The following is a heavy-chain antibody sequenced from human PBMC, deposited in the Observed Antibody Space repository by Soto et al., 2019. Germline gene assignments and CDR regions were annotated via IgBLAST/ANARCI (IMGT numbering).Heavy chain of an antibody. D-gene: IGHD5-12*01. Sequence: SETLSLTCTVSGGSISSSSYYWGWIRQPPGKGLEWIGSIYYSGSTYYNPSLKSRVTISVDTSKNQFSLKLSSVTAADTAVYYCARRGSVGWFDPWGQGTLVTVSS. CDR2: IYYSGST. J-gene: IGHJ5*02. V-gene: IGHV4-39*01. CDR3: ARRGSVGWFDP. CDR1: GGSISSSSYY.